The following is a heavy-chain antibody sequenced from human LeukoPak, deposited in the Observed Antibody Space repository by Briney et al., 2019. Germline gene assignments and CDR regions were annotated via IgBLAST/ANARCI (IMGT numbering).Heavy chain of an antibody. V-gene: IGHV4-31*03. CDR2: IYYSGST. CDR1: GGSISSGGYY. Sequence: SQTLSLTCTVSGGSISSGGYYWSWLRQHPGKGLEWIGYIYYSGSTYYNPSLKSRVTISVDTSKNQFSLKLSSVTAADTAVYYCARAGIFKGFDYWGQGTLVTVSS. CDR3: ARAGIFKGFDY. J-gene: IGHJ4*02. D-gene: IGHD2-15*01.